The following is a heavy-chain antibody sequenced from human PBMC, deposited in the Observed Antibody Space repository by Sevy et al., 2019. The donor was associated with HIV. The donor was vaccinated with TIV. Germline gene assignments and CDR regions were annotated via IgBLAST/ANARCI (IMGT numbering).Heavy chain of an antibody. CDR1: GGSISSRNW. Sequence: SETLSLTCAVSGGSISSRNWWSWVRQPPGRGLEWIGEIYHSGSTNNNTSLKSRVNISLDKSKNQFSLKLSSVTAADTAVYYCARLTGGVDSGFQHWGQGTLVTVSS. V-gene: IGHV4-4*02. D-gene: IGHD3-16*01. CDR3: ARLTGGVDSGFQH. CDR2: IYHSGST. J-gene: IGHJ1*01.